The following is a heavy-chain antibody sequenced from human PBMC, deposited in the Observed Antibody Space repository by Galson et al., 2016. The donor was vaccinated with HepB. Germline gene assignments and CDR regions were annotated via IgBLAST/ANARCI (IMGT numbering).Heavy chain of an antibody. J-gene: IGHJ6*02. CDR3: AKGDGVVTVYDYYGMDV. Sequence: LRLSCAASGFTFSSYAMSWVRQAPGKGLEWVSAISGRGVSTYYADSVKGRFTISRDNSKNTLYLQMNSLRAEDTAVYYCAKGDGVVTVYDYYGMDVWGQGTTVTVSS. CDR1: GFTFSSYA. V-gene: IGHV3-23*01. CDR2: ISGRGVST. D-gene: IGHD2-21*02.